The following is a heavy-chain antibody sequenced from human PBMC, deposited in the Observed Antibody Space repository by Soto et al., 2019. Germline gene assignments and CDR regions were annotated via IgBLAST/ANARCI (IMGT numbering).Heavy chain of an antibody. D-gene: IGHD3-22*01. Sequence: ETLSLTCTVSGGSISSSSYYWGWIRQPPGKGLEWVSSISSSSSYIYYADSVKGRFTISRDNAKNSLYLQMNSLRAEDTAVYYCAKGNRKGRYYYDSSGYLPLDYWGQGTLVTVSS. CDR1: GGSISSSS. J-gene: IGHJ4*02. V-gene: IGHV3-21*04. CDR3: AKGNRKGRYYYDSSGYLPLDY. CDR2: ISSSSSYI.